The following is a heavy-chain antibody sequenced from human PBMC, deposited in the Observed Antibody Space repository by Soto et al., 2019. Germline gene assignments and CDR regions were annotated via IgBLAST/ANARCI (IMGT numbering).Heavy chain of an antibody. Sequence: PAESLKISCKGSGYSFPSYWIGWVRHMPGKGLEWIGIIYPGDSDTRYSPSFQGKVTISADKSIITAYLQWSSLKASDTAMYYCGTHLEYSSGWLNYNYYYGMDVWGQGTTVTVSS. CDR1: GYSFPSYW. CDR3: GTHLEYSSGWLNYNYYYGMDV. D-gene: IGHD6-19*01. V-gene: IGHV5-51*01. CDR2: IYPGDSDT. J-gene: IGHJ6*02.